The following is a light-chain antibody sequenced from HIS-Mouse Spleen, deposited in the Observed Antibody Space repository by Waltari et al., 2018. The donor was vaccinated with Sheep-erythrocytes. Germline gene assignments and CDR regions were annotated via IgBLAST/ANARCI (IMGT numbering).Light chain of an antibody. J-gene: IGLJ3*02. Sequence: QSALTQPPSASGSPGQSVTISCTGTSSDVGGYNYVSWYQQHPGKAPKLMIYEVSTRPSGVPARVSGSKSGNTASLTVSGLQAEDEADYYCSSYAGSNNWVFGGGTKLTVL. CDR3: SSYAGSNNWV. CDR2: EVS. CDR1: SSDVGGYNY. V-gene: IGLV2-8*01.